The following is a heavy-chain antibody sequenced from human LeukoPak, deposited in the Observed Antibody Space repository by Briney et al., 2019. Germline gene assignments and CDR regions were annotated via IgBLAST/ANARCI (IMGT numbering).Heavy chain of an antibody. Sequence: SETLSLTCTVSGGSISSSSYYWGWIRQPPGKGLEWIGSIYYSGSTYYNPSLKSRVTISVDTSKNQFSLKLSSVTAADTAVYYCARAGYSVRGFDYWGQGTLVTVSS. V-gene: IGHV4-39*01. D-gene: IGHD3-10*02. CDR1: GGSISSSSYY. J-gene: IGHJ4*02. CDR2: IYYSGST. CDR3: ARAGYSVRGFDY.